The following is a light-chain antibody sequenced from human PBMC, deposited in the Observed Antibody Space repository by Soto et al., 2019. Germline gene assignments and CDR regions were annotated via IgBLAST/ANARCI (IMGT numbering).Light chain of an antibody. J-gene: IGKJ3*01. CDR3: QQSYGTPFT. CDR2: GAS. V-gene: IGKV1-39*01. CDR1: QSISRY. Sequence: DIQMTQSPSSLSASVRDRVTITCRASQSISRYLNWYQQKPGKAPKLLIYGASSLQSGVPARFSGSGSGTDFTLTISSLQPEDYATYFCQQSYGTPFTFGPGTKVDIK.